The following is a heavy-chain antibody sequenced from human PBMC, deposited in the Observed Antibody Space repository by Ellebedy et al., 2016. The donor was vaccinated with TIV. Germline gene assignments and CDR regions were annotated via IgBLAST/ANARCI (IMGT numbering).Heavy chain of an antibody. J-gene: IGHJ5*02. CDR2: INQEGSDK. CDR1: EFAFETDW. V-gene: IGHV3-7*01. Sequence: GESLKISCAASEFAFETDWMTWVRQAPGKGLEWVANINQEGSDKSYVDSVKGRFTISRDNAKNSVYLQLSSLGAEDTAVYYCARDVWGGGWAWGQGTPVTVSS. CDR3: ARDVWGGGWA. D-gene: IGHD6-19*01.